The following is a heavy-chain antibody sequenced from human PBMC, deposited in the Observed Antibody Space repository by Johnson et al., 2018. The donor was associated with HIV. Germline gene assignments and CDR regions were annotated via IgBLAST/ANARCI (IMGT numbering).Heavy chain of an antibody. CDR1: GFTFSSYA. V-gene: IGHV3-30*04. D-gene: IGHD1-1*01. J-gene: IGHJ3*02. Sequence: QVQLVESGGGLVKPGGSLRLSCAASGFTFSSYAMHWVRKAPGKGLEWVAVISYDGSNKYYADSVKGRFTISRDNSKNSLYLQMNSLRAEDTAVYYCAREWVNGAFDIWGQGTMVTVSS. CDR3: AREWVNGAFDI. CDR2: ISYDGSNK.